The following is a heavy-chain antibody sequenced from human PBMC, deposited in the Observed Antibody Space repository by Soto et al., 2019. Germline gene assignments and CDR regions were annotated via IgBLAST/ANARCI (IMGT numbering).Heavy chain of an antibody. CDR3: STSLPECLDN. CDR2: ISFNGTNK. D-gene: IGHD1-1*01. V-gene: IGHV3-30*03. CDR1: GFTFSNYG. Sequence: QPGGSLRLSCAASGFTFSNYGIHWFRQAPGKGLEWVALISFNGTNKHYADSVKGRFTISRDNSKNTLYLQMNSLRAEDTAVYYCSTSLPECLDNWGQGSVLTISS. J-gene: IGHJ4*02.